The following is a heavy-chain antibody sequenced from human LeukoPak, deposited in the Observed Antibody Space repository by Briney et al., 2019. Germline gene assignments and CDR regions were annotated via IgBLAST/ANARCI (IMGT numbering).Heavy chain of an antibody. J-gene: IGHJ4*02. V-gene: IGHV1-69*05. D-gene: IGHD3-22*01. CDR3: ARGKRHDSSGYPKYYFDY. CDR1: GGTFSSYA. CDR2: IIPIFGTA. Sequence: ASVKVSCKASGGTFSSYAISWVRQAPGQGLEWMGGIIPIFGTANYAQKFQGRVTITTDESTSTAYMELSSLRSEDTAVYYCARGKRHDSSGYPKYYFDYWGQGTLVTVSS.